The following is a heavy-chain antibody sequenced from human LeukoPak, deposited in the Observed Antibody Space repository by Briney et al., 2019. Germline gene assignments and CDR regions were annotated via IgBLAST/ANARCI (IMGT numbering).Heavy chain of an antibody. CDR3: AKDVYGDYWGYYFDY. Sequence: GGSLRLSCAASGFTFSSYAMRWVRQAPGKGLECVSAISGSGGSTYYADSVKGRFTISRDNSKNTLYLQMNSLRAEDTAVYYCAKDVYGDYWGYYFDYWGQGTLVTVSS. CDR2: ISGSGGST. CDR1: GFTFSSYA. J-gene: IGHJ4*02. D-gene: IGHD4-17*01. V-gene: IGHV3-23*01.